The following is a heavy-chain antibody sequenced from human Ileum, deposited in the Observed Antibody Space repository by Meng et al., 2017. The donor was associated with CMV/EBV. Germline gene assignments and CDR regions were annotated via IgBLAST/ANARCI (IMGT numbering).Heavy chain of an antibody. CDR3: AKEYYYDARNWFDP. V-gene: IGHV3-23*01. J-gene: IGHJ5*02. D-gene: IGHD3-22*01. Sequence: SGFTVSSYAMSWVRQAPGKGLGWVSAISSSGGSTSYADSVKGRFTISRDNSKNTLYLQMNSLRAEDTAVYYCAKEYYYDARNWFDPWGQGTLVTVSS. CDR2: ISSSGGST. CDR1: GFTVSSYA.